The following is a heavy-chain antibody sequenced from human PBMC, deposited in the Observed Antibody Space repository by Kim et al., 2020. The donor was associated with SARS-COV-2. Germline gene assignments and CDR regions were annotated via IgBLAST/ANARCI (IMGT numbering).Heavy chain of an antibody. CDR1: GYSISSGYY. Sequence: SETLSLTCTVSGYSISSGYYWGWIRQPPGKGLEWIGSIYHSGSTYYNPSLKSRVTISVDTSKNQFSLKLSSVTAADTAVYYCARDTYYYDSSGYYYNDYWGQGTLVTVSS. J-gene: IGHJ4*02. V-gene: IGHV4-38-2*02. D-gene: IGHD3-22*01. CDR2: IYHSGST. CDR3: ARDTYYYDSSGYYYNDY.